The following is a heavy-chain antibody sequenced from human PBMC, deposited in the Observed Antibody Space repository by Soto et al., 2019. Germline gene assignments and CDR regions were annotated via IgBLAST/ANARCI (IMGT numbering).Heavy chain of an antibody. J-gene: IGHJ2*01. V-gene: IGHV1-2*02. D-gene: IGHD6-6*01. CDR2: IKSNSGGT. CDR1: GYTFTAYD. CDR3: AIDSSSSSLFGDRIPKKWYFDL. Sequence: ASVKVSCKASGYTFTAYDIHWVRRAPGQGLEWMGWIKSNSGGTIYAQKFQGRVTMTTDTYISTAHMELSSLRSDDTAVYYCAIDSSSSSLFGDRIPKKWYFDLWGSGTLVTVSS.